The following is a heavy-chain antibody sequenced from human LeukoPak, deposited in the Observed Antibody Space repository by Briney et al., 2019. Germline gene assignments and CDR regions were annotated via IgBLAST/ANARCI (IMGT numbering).Heavy chain of an antibody. CDR1: GCTFSNYA. J-gene: IGHJ4*02. CDR3: ARVRSDSNGWYHVLD. CDR2: IGTAGDT. Sequence: GGSLGLSCAASGCTFSNYAMHWVRQGTGKSLEWVSAIGTAGDTHYAGSVKGRFTISRENAKNSLYLQMNNLRAGDTAVYYCARVRSDSNGWYHVLDWGQGTLVTVSS. D-gene: IGHD6-19*01. V-gene: IGHV3-13*01.